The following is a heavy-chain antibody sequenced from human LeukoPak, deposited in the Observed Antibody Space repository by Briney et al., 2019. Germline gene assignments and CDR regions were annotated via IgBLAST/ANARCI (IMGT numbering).Heavy chain of an antibody. Sequence: GGSLRLSCAASGFTFSSYAMSWVRQAPGKGLEWVSAISGSGGSTYYADSVKGRFTISRDNSKNTLYLQMNSLRAEDTAVYYCAKSVIDYYYYYMDVWGKGTTVTVSS. V-gene: IGHV3-23*01. D-gene: IGHD2/OR15-2a*01. CDR3: AKSVIDYYYYYMDV. J-gene: IGHJ6*03. CDR1: GFTFSSYA. CDR2: ISGSGGST.